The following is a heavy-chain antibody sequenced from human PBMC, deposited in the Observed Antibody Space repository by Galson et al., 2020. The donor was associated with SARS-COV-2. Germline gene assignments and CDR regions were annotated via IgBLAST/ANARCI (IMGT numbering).Heavy chain of an antibody. CDR1: GGSITSGGYY. D-gene: IGHD3-22*01. Sequence: SETLSLTCTVSGGSITSGGYYWTWFRQPPGKGPEWIGYIYSSWNSGTTHYNPSLKSRIAISADTSGDQFSLKLSSVTAADTAVYWCARGGSTGYMYYFDYWGQGALVTVSS. CDR3: ARGGSTGYMYYFDY. CDR2: IYSSWNSGTT. V-gene: IGHV4-31*03. J-gene: IGHJ4*02.